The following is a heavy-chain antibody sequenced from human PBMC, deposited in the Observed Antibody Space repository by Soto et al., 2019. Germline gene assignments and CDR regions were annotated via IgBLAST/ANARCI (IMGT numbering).Heavy chain of an antibody. CDR2: INHSGST. CDR3: ARGAHQYCSSTSCYGVYYYYYMDV. J-gene: IGHJ6*03. D-gene: IGHD2-2*01. Sequence: SETLSLTCAVYGGSFSGYYWSWIRQPPGKGLEWIGEINHSGSTNYNPSLKSRVTISVDTSKNQFSLKLSSVTAADTAVYYCARGAHQYCSSTSCYGVYYYYYMDVWGKGTTVTVSS. CDR1: GGSFSGYY. V-gene: IGHV4-34*01.